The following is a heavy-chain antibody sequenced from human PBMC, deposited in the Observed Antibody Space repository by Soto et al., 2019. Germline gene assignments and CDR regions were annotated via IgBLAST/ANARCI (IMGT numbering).Heavy chain of an antibody. Sequence: GSLRLSCAASGFSFSTYSMAWVRQAAGKGPQWVSGLSGGGANTFYIDSVRGRFTISVDNSKNTVYLQMDSLRADDTAVYYCARWSGYADAWGQGTLVTVSS. CDR1: GFSFSTYS. D-gene: IGHD4-17*01. J-gene: IGHJ4*02. CDR3: ARWSGYADA. CDR2: LSGGGANT. V-gene: IGHV3-23*01.